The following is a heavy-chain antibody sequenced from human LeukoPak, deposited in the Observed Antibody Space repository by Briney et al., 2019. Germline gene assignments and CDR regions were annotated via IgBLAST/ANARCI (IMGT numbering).Heavy chain of an antibody. CDR2: INSDGSST. CDR1: GFTFSSYW. Sequence: GGSLRLSCAASGFTFSSYWMHWVRQAPGKGLVWVSRINSDGSSTSYADSVKGRFTISRDNAKNTLYLQMNSLRAEDTAVYYCAGGYGGKYSTPPTRYWGQGTLVTVSS. J-gene: IGHJ4*02. CDR3: AGGYGGKYSTPPTRY. D-gene: IGHD4-23*01. V-gene: IGHV3-74*01.